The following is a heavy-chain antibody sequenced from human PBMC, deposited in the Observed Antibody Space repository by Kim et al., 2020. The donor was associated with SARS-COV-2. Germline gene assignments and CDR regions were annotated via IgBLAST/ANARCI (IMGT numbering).Heavy chain of an antibody. CDR1: GYSFTSYW. Sequence: GESLKISCKGSGYSFTSYWIGWVRQMPGKGLEWMGIIYPGDSDTRYSPSFQGQVTISADKSISTAYLQWSSLKASDTAMYYCARPKSIVGATTPFDAFDIWGQGTMVTVSS. J-gene: IGHJ3*02. D-gene: IGHD1-26*01. V-gene: IGHV5-51*01. CDR3: ARPKSIVGATTPFDAFDI. CDR2: IYPGDSDT.